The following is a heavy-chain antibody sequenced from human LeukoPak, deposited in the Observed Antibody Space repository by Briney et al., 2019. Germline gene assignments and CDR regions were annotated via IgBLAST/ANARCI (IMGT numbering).Heavy chain of an antibody. Sequence: GGSLRLSCAASGFTFSSDVMSWVRQAPGKGLEWVSAISGSGGRTYYADSVKGRFTISRDNSKNTLYLQMNSLRAEDTAVYYCAKDTMIVVTAFDIWSQGTMVTVSS. CDR1: GFTFSSDV. D-gene: IGHD3-22*01. V-gene: IGHV3-23*01. J-gene: IGHJ3*02. CDR2: ISGSGGRT. CDR3: AKDTMIVVTAFDI.